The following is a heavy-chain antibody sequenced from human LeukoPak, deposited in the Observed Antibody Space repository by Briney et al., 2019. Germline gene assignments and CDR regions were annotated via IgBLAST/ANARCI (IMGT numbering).Heavy chain of an antibody. CDR1: GFTFSSYA. D-gene: IGHD3-10*01. J-gene: IGHJ3*02. CDR2: ISGSGGST. Sequence: GGSLRLSCAASGFTFSSYAMSWVRQAPGKGLEWVSAISGSGGSTYYADSVKGRFTISRDNSKNTLYLQMNSLRAEDTAVYYCAKVSRMVRGVNSPVDAFDIWGQGTMVTVSS. CDR3: AKVSRMVRGVNSPVDAFDI. V-gene: IGHV3-23*01.